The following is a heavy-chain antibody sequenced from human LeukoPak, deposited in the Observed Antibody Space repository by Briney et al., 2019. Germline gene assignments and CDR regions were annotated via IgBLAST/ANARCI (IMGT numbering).Heavy chain of an antibody. V-gene: IGHV4-34*01. J-gene: IGHJ6*04. Sequence: SETLSLTCAVYGGSFSGYYWSWIRQPPGKGLEWIGEINHSGSTNYNPSLKSRVTISVDTSKNQFSLKLSSVTAADTAVYYCARATAMGDYYYGMDVWGKGTTFTVSS. CDR2: INHSGST. CDR3: ARATAMGDYYYGMDV. CDR1: GGSFSGYY. D-gene: IGHD2-21*02.